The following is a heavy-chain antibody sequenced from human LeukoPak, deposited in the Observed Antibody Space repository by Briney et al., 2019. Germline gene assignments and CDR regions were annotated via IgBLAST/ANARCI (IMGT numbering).Heavy chain of an antibody. Sequence: GGSLRLSCAASGFTFSSYSMNWVRQAPGKGLEWVSSSSRTTNYIYYADSVKGRFTISRDNARNSLYLQMNTLRAEDTAVYYCARGEGLGTTNGGYYFAYWGQGSLVIVSS. J-gene: IGHJ4*02. CDR2: SSRTTNYI. CDR1: GFTFSSYS. D-gene: IGHD1-26*01. V-gene: IGHV3-21*01. CDR3: ARGEGLGTTNGGYYFAY.